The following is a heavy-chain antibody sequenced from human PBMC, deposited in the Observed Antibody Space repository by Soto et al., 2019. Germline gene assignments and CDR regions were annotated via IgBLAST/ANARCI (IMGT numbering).Heavy chain of an antibody. CDR1: GGSVSSNTYY. CDR3: ARSTIFGVVTNWFDP. CDR2: IYYSGST. Sequence: SETLSLTCIVSGGSVSSNTYYWSWIRQPPGKGLEYIGYIYYSGSTNYNPSLKSRATISVDTSKNQFSLKLSSVTAADTAVYYCARSTIFGVVTNWFDPWGQGTLVTVSS. V-gene: IGHV4-61*01. J-gene: IGHJ5*02. D-gene: IGHD3-3*01.